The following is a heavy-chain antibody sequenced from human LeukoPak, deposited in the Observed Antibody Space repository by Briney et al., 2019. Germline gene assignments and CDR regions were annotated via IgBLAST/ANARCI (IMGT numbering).Heavy chain of an antibody. J-gene: IGHJ5*02. CDR2: INPNSGGT. CDR3: ARAQQWLANPFDP. V-gene: IGHV1-2*02. D-gene: IGHD6-19*01. Sequence: ASVKVSCKASGYTFIGYHMHWVRQAPGQGLEWMGWINPNSGGTNYAQKFQGRVTMTRDTSISTAYMELSRLRSDDTAVYYCARAQQWLANPFDPWGQGTLVTVSS. CDR1: GYTFIGYH.